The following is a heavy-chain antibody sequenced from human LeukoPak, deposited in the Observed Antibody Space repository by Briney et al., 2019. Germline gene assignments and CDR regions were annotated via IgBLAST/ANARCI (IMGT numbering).Heavy chain of an antibody. J-gene: IGHJ6*02. D-gene: IGHD6-13*01. Sequence: SQTLSLTCAISGDSVSSNSAAWNWIRQSPSRGLEWLGRTYYRSKWYNDYAVSVKSRITINPDTSKNQFSLQLNSVTPEDTAVYYCARERVQQPAPNYYYYYGMDVWGQGTTVTVSS. CDR2: TYYRSKWYN. CDR3: ARERVQQPAPNYYYYYGMDV. V-gene: IGHV6-1*01. CDR1: GDSVSSNSAA.